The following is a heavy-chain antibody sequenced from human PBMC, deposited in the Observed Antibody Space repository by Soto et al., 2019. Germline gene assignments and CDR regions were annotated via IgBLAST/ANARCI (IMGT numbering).Heavy chain of an antibody. CDR2: ISANSGRT. CDR1: GFTFSNYA. CDR3: ARENGAPFASDY. D-gene: IGHD1-26*01. J-gene: IGHJ4*02. Sequence: EVQLLKSGGGLVQPGGSLRLSCAASGFTFSNYALTWVRQTPGKGLEWVSTISANSGRTYYADSVKGRFTISRDNSKNTQYLQMNSLGAEDTAVYYCARENGAPFASDYWGQGTLVTVSS. V-gene: IGHV3-23*01.